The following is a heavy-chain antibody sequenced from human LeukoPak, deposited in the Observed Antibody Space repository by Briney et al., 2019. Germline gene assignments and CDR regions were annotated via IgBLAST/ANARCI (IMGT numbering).Heavy chain of an antibody. CDR2: INSDGSST. J-gene: IGHJ4*02. CDR3: AALDHGHDY. V-gene: IGHV3-74*03. CDR1: GFTFSSFW. Sequence: AGGSLRLSCVASGFTFSSFWMHWVRQAPGKGLVWVSRINSDGSSTKYADSVKGRFTISRDNAKNTLYLQMNSLRVEDTAVYYCAALDHGHDYWGQGTLVTVSS.